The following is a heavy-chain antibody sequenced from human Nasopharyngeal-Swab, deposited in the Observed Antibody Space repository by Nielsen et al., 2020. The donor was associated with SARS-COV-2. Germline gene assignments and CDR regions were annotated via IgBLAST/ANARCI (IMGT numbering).Heavy chain of an antibody. CDR1: GYTFTTYY. CDR3: ARMMYFHGYYAMDV. CDR2: INPSGGST. D-gene: IGHD3-10*01. J-gene: IGHJ6*02. Sequence: ASVKVSCKASGYTFTTYYIHWVRQAPGQGLEWMGIINPSGGSTNYAQKFKGRATMTGDTSTGTVYMELTSLTSEDTAVYYCARMMYFHGYYAMDVWGQGTTVTVSS. V-gene: IGHV1-46*01.